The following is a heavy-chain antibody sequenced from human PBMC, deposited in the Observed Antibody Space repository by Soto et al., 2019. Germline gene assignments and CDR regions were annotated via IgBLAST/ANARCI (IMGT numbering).Heavy chain of an antibody. CDR1: GGTFSSYA. CDR3: ARDTRYYCDYSRFWFDP. Sequence: QVQLVQSGAEVKKPGSSVKVSCKASGGTFSSYAISWVRQAPGQGLEWMGGIIPIFGTANYAQKFQGRVTITADKSTITAYMELSSLRSEDTAVYYCARDTRYYCDYSRFWFDPWGQGTLVTVSS. J-gene: IGHJ5*02. D-gene: IGHD4-17*01. V-gene: IGHV1-69*06. CDR2: IIPIFGTA.